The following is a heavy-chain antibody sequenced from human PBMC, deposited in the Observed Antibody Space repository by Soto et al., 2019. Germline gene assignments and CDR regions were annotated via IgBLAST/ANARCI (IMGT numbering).Heavy chain of an antibody. J-gene: IGHJ4*02. CDR2: TYYRSNWNF. D-gene: IGHD6-19*01. CDR1: WGRVSSNTAT. V-gene: IGHV6-1*01. CDR3: AGELDIHHGLGY. Sequence: SQTLSLTCAISWGRVSSNTATWNWVRQSPSRGLEWLGRTYYRSNWNFDYALSVKSRITINPDTSKNQFSLQLNSLTPEDTAVYYCAGELDIHHGLGYWGPGTSVPVSS.